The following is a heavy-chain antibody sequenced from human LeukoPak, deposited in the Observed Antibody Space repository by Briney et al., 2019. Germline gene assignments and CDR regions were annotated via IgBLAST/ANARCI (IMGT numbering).Heavy chain of an antibody. CDR1: GFTFSNSA. Sequence: GGSLRLSCAASGFTFSNSAMTWVRQSPGKGLEWVSDISASGDTTHYADSVKGRFTISRDNSKHTLYLQMNSLRAEDTAVYYCAKDIVVVPARLDYFDYWGQGTLVTVSS. CDR2: ISASGDTT. V-gene: IGHV3-23*01. J-gene: IGHJ4*02. CDR3: AKDIVVVPARLDYFDY. D-gene: IGHD2-2*01.